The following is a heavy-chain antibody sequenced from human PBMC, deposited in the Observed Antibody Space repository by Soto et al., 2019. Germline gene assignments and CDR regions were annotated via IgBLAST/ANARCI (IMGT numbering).Heavy chain of an antibody. CDR2: IYYVGSI. CDR3: TREKLCAYDCSFLDY. V-gene: IGHV4-39*02. Sequence: SETLSLTCTVSGGSISSSGYYWGWIRQPPGKGLEWIGSIYYVGSIYYNPSLRSRLTISVDTSKNQFSLKLSSVTAADTAVYYCTREKLCAYDCSFLDYWAQGTLVTVS. J-gene: IGHJ4*02. D-gene: IGHD2-21*02. CDR1: GGSISSSGYY.